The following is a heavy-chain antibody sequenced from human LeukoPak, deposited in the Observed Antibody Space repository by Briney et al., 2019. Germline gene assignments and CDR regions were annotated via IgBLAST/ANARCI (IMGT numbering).Heavy chain of an antibody. Sequence: SETLSLTCTVSGVSISSYYWSWIRQPPGKGLEWIGYIFYSGRTSYNPSLKSRVTISLDTSKNQFSLMLSSVTAADTAFYYCARAGGGNTAMDLDYWGQRTLVTVSS. D-gene: IGHD5-18*01. CDR2: IFYSGRT. CDR3: ARAGGGNTAMDLDY. J-gene: IGHJ4*02. V-gene: IGHV4-59*01. CDR1: GVSISSYY.